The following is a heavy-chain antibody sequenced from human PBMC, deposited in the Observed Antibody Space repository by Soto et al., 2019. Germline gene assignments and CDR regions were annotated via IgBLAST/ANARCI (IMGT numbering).Heavy chain of an antibody. Sequence: ASVKVSCKASGGTFSSYAISWVRQAPGQGLEWMGGIVPIFGTANYAQKFQGRVTITADKSTSTAYMELSSLRSEDTAVYYCARTPFSGSYGAVGMDVWGQGTTATVYS. CDR1: GGTFSSYA. D-gene: IGHD1-26*01. CDR3: ARTPFSGSYGAVGMDV. CDR2: IVPIFGTA. V-gene: IGHV1-69*06. J-gene: IGHJ6*02.